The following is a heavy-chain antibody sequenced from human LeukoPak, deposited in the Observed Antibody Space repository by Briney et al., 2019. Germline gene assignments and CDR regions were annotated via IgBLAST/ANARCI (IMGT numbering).Heavy chain of an antibody. CDR2: IYHSGST. V-gene: IGHV4-59*01. CDR1: GDSISSYY. D-gene: IGHD6-13*01. CDR3: ARGGSSSSLNHFDY. Sequence: SETLSLTCTVSGDSISSYYWSWIRQPPGKGLEWIGYIYHSGSTNYNPSLKSRVTISADTSKDQFSLKLASVTAADTAVYYCARGGSSSSLNHFDYWGQGTLVTVSS. J-gene: IGHJ4*02.